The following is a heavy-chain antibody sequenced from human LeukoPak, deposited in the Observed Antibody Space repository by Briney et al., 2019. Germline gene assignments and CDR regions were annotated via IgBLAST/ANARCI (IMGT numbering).Heavy chain of an antibody. CDR1: DGSISGYS. CDR3: VRGPYGASISKWFDP. D-gene: IGHD4/OR15-4a*01. J-gene: IGHJ5*02. V-gene: IGHV4-59*01. CDR2: IYYSGDT. Sequence: SETLSLTCTVSDGSISGYSWSWIRQPPGKGLEWIGYIYYSGDTNYNPSLKNRVTLSVDTSRNQLSLQLSSVTTADTAVYYCVRGPYGASISKWFDPWGQGTLVSVSS.